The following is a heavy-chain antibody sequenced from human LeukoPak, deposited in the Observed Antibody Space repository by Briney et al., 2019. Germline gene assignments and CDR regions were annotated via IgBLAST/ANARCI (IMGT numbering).Heavy chain of an antibody. CDR1: GGSFSGYY. Sequence: SETLSLTCAVYGGSFSGYYWSWIRQPPGKGLEWIGEINHSGSTNYNPSLKSRVTILLHTSKNHFSLNLSSVTAADTAVYYCARRPRGVIIKSWFDSWGQGTPVTVSS. D-gene: IGHD3-10*01. CDR3: ARRPRGVIIKSWFDS. CDR2: INHSGST. V-gene: IGHV4-34*01. J-gene: IGHJ5*01.